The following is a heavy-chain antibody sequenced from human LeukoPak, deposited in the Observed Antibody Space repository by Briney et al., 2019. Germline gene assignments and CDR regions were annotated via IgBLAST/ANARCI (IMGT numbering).Heavy chain of an antibody. D-gene: IGHD4/OR15-4a*01. Sequence: SETLSLTCTVSGGSISSSSYYWGWIPQPPGKGLEWIGSIYYSGSTYYDPSLKSRVTISVDTSKNQFSLKLSSVTAADTAVYYCARTANLNWFDPWGQGTLVTVSS. CDR3: ARTANLNWFDP. CDR1: GGSISSSSYY. CDR2: IYYSGST. J-gene: IGHJ5*02. V-gene: IGHV4-39*07.